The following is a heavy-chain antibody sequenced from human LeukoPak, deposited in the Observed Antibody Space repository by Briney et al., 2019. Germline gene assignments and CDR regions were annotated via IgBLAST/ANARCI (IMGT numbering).Heavy chain of an antibody. D-gene: IGHD6-13*01. CDR1: GYTFTSYY. Sequence: ASVKVSCKSSGYTFTSYYMQWVRHAPGPGLEWMGIIDPSGGSTSYAQKFQGRVTMTRDTSTSTVYMDLSSLRSEDTAVYYCARDNTAAGPFDYWGQGTLVTVSS. V-gene: IGHV1-46*01. CDR3: ARDNTAAGPFDY. CDR2: IDPSGGST. J-gene: IGHJ4*02.